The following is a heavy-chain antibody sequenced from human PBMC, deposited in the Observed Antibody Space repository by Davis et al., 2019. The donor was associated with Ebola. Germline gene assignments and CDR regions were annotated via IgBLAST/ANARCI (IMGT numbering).Heavy chain of an antibody. CDR1: GGTFSSYA. D-gene: IGHD6-19*01. J-gene: IGHJ6*02. CDR3: AREEAVAGTGSGMDV. V-gene: IGHV1-69*04. Sequence: AASVKVSCKASGGTFSSYAISWVRQAPGQGLEWMGRIIPSLGIANYAQKFQGRVTITADKSTSTAYMELSSLRSEDTAVYYCAREEAVAGTGSGMDVWGQGTTVTVSS. CDR2: IIPSLGIA.